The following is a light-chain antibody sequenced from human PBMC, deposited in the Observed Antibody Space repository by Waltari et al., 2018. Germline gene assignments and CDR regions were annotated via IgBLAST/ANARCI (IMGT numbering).Light chain of an antibody. Sequence: DIQMTQSPSTLSASLGDTVTITCLASQSVSSWLAWYQQKAGKAPTVLIYDASDLESGVPSRFSGSGSDTEFTLTISNLQPDDFATYYCQQYDSYVYTFGQGTKLEIK. J-gene: IGKJ2*01. CDR1: QSVSSW. CDR2: DAS. CDR3: QQYDSYVYT. V-gene: IGKV1-5*01.